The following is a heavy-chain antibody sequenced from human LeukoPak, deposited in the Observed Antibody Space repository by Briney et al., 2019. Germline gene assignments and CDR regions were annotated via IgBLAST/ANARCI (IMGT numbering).Heavy chain of an antibody. D-gene: IGHD2/OR15-2a*01. J-gene: IGHJ3*02. Sequence: GGSLRLSCVSSGFSMRRFSMNWVRQAPGKGLEWVSSFSPSGAYIYYSDSVRGRFTVSRDSGPNSLSLQMNNLRADDTAVYYCARDDPIEHAVDMWGQGTQVTVSS. CDR2: FSPSGAYI. CDR1: GFSMRRFS. CDR3: ARDDPIEHAVDM. V-gene: IGHV3-21*01.